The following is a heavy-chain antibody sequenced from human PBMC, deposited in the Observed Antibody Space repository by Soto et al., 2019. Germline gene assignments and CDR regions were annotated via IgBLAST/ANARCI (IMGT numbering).Heavy chain of an antibody. J-gene: IGHJ5*02. CDR2: IHYSGST. V-gene: IGHV4-31*03. CDR1: GGSISGEDYY. D-gene: IGHD6-25*01. Sequence: QVQLQESGPGLVEPSQTLSLTCTVSGGSISGEDYYWSWIRQYSGRGLECIGYIHYSGSTYYNPSLKSRVMIPVHTSKTQFFLNLSSVTAAYTAVYYCARAWSATAGWAHWSDRWGQGTLVTVSS. CDR3: ARAWSATAGWAHWSDR.